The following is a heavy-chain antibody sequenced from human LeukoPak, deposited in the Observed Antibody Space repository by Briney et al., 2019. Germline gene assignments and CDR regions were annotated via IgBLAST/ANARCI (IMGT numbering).Heavy chain of an antibody. V-gene: IGHV3-21*01. Sequence: PGGSLRLSCAASGFTFSTYSMTWVRQAPGKGLEWVSSISSGSSDISYADSVKGRFTISRDNAKYSLYLQVNSLRAEDTAVYYCARLTGVVKAFDYWGQRTLVTVSS. J-gene: IGHJ4*02. D-gene: IGHD5-18*01. CDR2: ISSGSSDI. CDR1: GFTFSTYS. CDR3: ARLTGVVKAFDY.